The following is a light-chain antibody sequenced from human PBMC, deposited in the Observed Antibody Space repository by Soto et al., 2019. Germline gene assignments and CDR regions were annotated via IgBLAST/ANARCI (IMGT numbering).Light chain of an antibody. CDR1: QDITSY. Sequence: DIQLTQSPSFLSASVGDRVTITCRASQDITSYLAWYQQKPGKAPKLLIYDASTLQSGVPSRFSGSESGTEFTLTISSLQPEDFGTYYCQHLGSFPHWLTFGGGTKVEIK. V-gene: IGKV1-9*01. CDR2: DAS. J-gene: IGKJ4*01. CDR3: QHLGSFPHWLT.